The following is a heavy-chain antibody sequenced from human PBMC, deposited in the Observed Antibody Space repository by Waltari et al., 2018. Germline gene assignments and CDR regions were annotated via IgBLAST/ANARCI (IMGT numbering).Heavy chain of an antibody. CDR1: GFTVSTNY. Sequence: EVQLVESGGGLIQPGGSLRLSCAASGFTVSTNYMSWVRKAPGKGLEWVSLIYSTGGTSYADSVKGRFTISRDNSKNTLYLQMNSLRVEDTAVYYCATRMVLAARNWGQGTLVTVSS. CDR3: ATRMVLAARN. D-gene: IGHD6-6*01. CDR2: IYSTGGT. J-gene: IGHJ4*02. V-gene: IGHV3-53*01.